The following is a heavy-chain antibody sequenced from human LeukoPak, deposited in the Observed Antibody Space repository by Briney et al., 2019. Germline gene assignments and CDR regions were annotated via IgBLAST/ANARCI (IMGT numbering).Heavy chain of an antibody. CDR1: GYTFTGYY. J-gene: IGHJ4*02. CDR3: ARGGALLWFGELLDYFDY. D-gene: IGHD3-10*01. Sequence: VASVKVSCKASGYTFTGYYMHWVRQAPGQGLEWMGWINPNSGGTNYAQKFQGRVTMTRDTSISTAYMELSRLRSDDTAVYYCARGGALLWFGELLDYFDYWGQGTLVTVSS. CDR2: INPNSGGT. V-gene: IGHV1-2*02.